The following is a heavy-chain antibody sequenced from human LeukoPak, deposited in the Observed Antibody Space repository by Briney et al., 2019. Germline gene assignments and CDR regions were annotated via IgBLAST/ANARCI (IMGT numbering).Heavy chain of an antibody. V-gene: IGHV3-48*01. CDR1: GFTFSSYS. D-gene: IGHD6-19*01. CDR2: ISSTSSII. J-gene: IGHJ6*02. Sequence: PGGSLRLSCAASGFTFSSYSLNWVRQAPGKGLEWVSYISSTSSIIYYADSVKGRFTISRDNSKNTLYLQMNSLRAEDTAVYYCAKSVVANPKQWLAQDYYYGMDVWGQGTTVTVSS. CDR3: AKSVVANPKQWLAQDYYYGMDV.